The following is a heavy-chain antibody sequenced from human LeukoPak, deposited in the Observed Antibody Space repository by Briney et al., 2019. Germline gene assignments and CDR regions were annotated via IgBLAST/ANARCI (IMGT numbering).Heavy chain of an antibody. D-gene: IGHD1-26*01. CDR3: ARELNSGRNWDDAFDI. J-gene: IGHJ3*02. CDR1: GFTFSSYW. V-gene: IGHV3-30*03. Sequence: GGSLRLSCAASGFTFSSYWMSWVRQAPGKGLEWVAVISYDDGRHKYYTDSVKGRFTISRDNSKNTLYLQMNSLRTEDSALYYCARELNSGRNWDDAFDIWGQGTMVTVSS. CDR2: ISYDDGRHK.